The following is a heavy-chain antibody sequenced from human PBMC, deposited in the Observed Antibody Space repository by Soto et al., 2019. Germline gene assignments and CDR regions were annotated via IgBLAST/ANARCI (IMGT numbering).Heavy chain of an antibody. CDR3: VKDESINWYSGHFRH. J-gene: IGHJ1*01. Sequence: GGSLRLSCAASGFTFDDYAMHWVRQVPGKGLEWVSGINWNSGSISYGDSVKGRFAISRDNAKNSLHLQMNSLSAEDTAFYYCVKDESINWYSGHFRHWGQGTLVTVSS. D-gene: IGHD6-13*01. CDR2: INWNSGSI. V-gene: IGHV3-9*01. CDR1: GFTFDDYA.